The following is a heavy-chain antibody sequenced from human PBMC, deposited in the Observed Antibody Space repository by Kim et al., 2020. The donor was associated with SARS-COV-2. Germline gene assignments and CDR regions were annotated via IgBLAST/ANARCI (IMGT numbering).Heavy chain of an antibody. CDR3: ASLYGSGSYFY. V-gene: IGHV3-11*06. D-gene: IGHD3-10*01. CDR2: ISSSSSYT. J-gene: IGHJ4*02. Sequence: GGSLRLSCAASGFTFSDYYMSWIRQAPGKGLEWVSYISSSSSYTNYADSVKGRFTISRDNAKNSLYLQMNSLRAEDTAVYYCASLYGSGSYFYWGQGTLVTVSS. CDR1: GFTFSDYY.